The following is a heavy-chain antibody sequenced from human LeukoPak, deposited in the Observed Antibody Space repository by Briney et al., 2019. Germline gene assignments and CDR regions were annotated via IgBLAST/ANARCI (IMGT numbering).Heavy chain of an antibody. Sequence: SETLSLTCAVYGGSFSGYYWSWIRQPPGKGLEWIGEINPSGSTNYNPSLKSRVTISVDTSKNQFSLKLSSVTAADTAVYYCARWRAAARLYWFDPWGQGTLVTVSS. CDR1: GGSFSGYY. D-gene: IGHD6-13*01. J-gene: IGHJ5*02. V-gene: IGHV4-34*01. CDR3: ARWRAAARLYWFDP. CDR2: INPSGST.